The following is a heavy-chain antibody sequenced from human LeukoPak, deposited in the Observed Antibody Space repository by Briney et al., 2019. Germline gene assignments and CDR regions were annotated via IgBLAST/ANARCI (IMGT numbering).Heavy chain of an antibody. CDR2: ISAYNGNT. V-gene: IGHV1-18*01. Sequence: ASVKVSCKASGYTFTSYGISWVRQAPGQGLEWMGWISAYNGNTNYAQKLLGRVTMTTDTSTSTAYMELRSLRSDDTAVYYCARVPSTDCSSTSCYNYWFDPWGQGTLVTVSS. J-gene: IGHJ5*02. CDR1: GYTFTSYG. CDR3: ARVPSTDCSSTSCYNYWFDP. D-gene: IGHD2-2*02.